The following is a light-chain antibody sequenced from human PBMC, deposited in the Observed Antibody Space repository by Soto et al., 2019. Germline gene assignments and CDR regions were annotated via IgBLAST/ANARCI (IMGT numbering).Light chain of an antibody. Sequence: QSVLTQPPSVSGAPGQRVTISCTGSSSNIGAGYDVHWYQQLPGTAPKLLIYGNSNRPSGVPDRFSGSKSGTSASLAITGLQAEDEADYYCQSYDSSLRGRVFGGATKLTVL. CDR2: GNS. V-gene: IGLV1-40*01. J-gene: IGLJ3*02. CDR1: SSNIGAGYD. CDR3: QSYDSSLRGRV.